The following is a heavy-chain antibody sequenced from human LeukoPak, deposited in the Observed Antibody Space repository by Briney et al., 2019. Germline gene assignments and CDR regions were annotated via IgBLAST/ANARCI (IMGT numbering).Heavy chain of an antibody. J-gene: IGHJ4*02. D-gene: IGHD4-17*01. CDR2: ISSSSSYI. CDR3: ARSYGDYFPFDY. V-gene: IGHV3-21*01. Sequence: PGGSLRLSCVASGFTFNIYGMSWVRQAPGKGLEWVSSISSSSSYIYYADSVKGRFTISRDNAKNSLYLQMNSLRAEDTAVYYCARSYGDYFPFDYWGQGTLVTVSS. CDR1: GFTFNIYG.